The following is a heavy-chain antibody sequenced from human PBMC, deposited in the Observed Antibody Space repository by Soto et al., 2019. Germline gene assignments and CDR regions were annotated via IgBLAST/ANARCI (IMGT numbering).Heavy chain of an antibody. CDR1: GYSISSGYY. CDR3: ARARIVVAGTIVDY. D-gene: IGHD6-19*01. CDR2: IYHSGNT. Sequence: PSETLSLTCAVSGYSISSGYYCGWIRQPPGKGLEWIGSIYHSGNTYYNPSLKSRVTISVDTSKNHFSLKLSSVTAADTAVYYCARARIVVAGTIVDYWCQGTLVT. J-gene: IGHJ4*02. V-gene: IGHV4-38-2*01.